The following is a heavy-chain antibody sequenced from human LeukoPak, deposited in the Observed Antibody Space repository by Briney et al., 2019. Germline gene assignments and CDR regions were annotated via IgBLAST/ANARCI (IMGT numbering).Heavy chain of an antibody. D-gene: IGHD1-1*01. CDR3: ANNWNMDC. Sequence: GGSLRLSCEASGFTFSSCAMSWVRQAPGKGLEWVSSISNSGESTYYADSVKGRFTISRDNSENTVYLQMSSLRADDTAVYYCANNWNMDCWGQGTLVTVSS. CDR2: ISNSGEST. J-gene: IGHJ4*02. V-gene: IGHV3-23*01. CDR1: GFTFSSCA.